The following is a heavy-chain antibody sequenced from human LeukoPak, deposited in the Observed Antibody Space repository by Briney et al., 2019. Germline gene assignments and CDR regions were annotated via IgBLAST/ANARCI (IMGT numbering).Heavy chain of an antibody. CDR1: GYTFTSYY. V-gene: IGHV1-18*04. CDR3: ARGDTVGGLFDY. Sequence: ASVKVSCKASGYTFTSYYMHWVRQAPGQGLEWMGWISAYNGNTNYAQKLQGRVTMTTDTSTSTAYMELRSLRSDDTAVYYCARGDTVGGLFDYWGQGTLVTVSS. D-gene: IGHD3-16*01. J-gene: IGHJ4*02. CDR2: ISAYNGNT.